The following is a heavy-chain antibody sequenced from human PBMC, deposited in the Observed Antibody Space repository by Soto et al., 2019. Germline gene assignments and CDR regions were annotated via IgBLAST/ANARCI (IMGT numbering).Heavy chain of an antibody. V-gene: IGHV3-30*18. CDR1: GFTFSSYG. Sequence: GGSLRLSCAASGFTFSSYGMHWVRQAPGKGLEWVAVISYDGSNKYYADSVKGRFTISRDNSKNTLYLQMNSLRAEDTAVYYCAKDLEAGDFWSGTGLDYWGQGTLVTVSS. CDR3: AKDLEAGDFWSGTGLDY. CDR2: ISYDGSNK. D-gene: IGHD3-3*01. J-gene: IGHJ4*02.